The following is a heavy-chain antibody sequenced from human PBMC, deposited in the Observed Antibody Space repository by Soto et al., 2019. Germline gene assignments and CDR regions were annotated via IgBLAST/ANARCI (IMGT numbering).Heavy chain of an antibody. CDR1: GFTFSSYA. CDR3: AKAGSGETYYYYYGMDV. J-gene: IGHJ6*02. D-gene: IGHD3-10*01. CDR2: ISGSGGST. Sequence: GGSLRLSCAASGFTFSSYAMSWVRQAPGKGLEWVSAISGSGGSTYYADSVKGRFTISRDNSKNTLYLQMNSLRAEDTAVYYCAKAGSGETYYYYYGMDVWGQGTTVTVSS. V-gene: IGHV3-23*01.